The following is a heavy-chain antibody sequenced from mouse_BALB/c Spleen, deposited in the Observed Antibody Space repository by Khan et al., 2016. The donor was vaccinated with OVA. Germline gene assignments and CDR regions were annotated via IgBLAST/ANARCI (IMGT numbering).Heavy chain of an antibody. CDR1: GYTFTSYW. Sequence: VQLQQSGAELVKAGASVKMSCKASGYTFTSYWMHWVKQRLGQGLEWFAETNPTNGRTYYNEKFKSKATLTVGKSSSTAYMLLSGPTFEDSAVYYCARIKKRVATYCDYWGQGTTLTVSS. CDR2: TNPTNGRT. CDR3: ARIKKRVATYCDY. J-gene: IGHJ2*01. V-gene: IGHV1S81*02. D-gene: IGHD1-1*01.